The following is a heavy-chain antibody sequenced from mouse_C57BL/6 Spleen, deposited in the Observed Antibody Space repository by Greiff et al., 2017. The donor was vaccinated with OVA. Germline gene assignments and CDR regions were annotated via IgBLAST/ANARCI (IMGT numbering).Heavy chain of an antibody. J-gene: IGHJ4*01. V-gene: IGHV1-82*01. CDR3: ARIQTGTGAMDY. D-gene: IGHD4-1*01. Sequence: VQLQQSGPELVKPGASVKISCKASGYAFSSSWMNWVKQRPGKGLEWIGRIYPGVGDTNYNGKFKGKATLTVDKSSSTAYMQLSSLTSEDAAVYFYARIQTGTGAMDYWGQGTSVTVSS. CDR1: GYAFSSSW. CDR2: IYPGVGDT.